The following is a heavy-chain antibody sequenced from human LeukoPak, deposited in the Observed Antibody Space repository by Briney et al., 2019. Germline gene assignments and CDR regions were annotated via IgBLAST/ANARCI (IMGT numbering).Heavy chain of an antibody. CDR2: ISSSSSYT. D-gene: IGHD6-13*01. Sequence: PGGSLRLSCAASGFTFSDYYMSWIRQAPGKGLEWVSYISSSSSYTNYADSVKGRFTISRGNAKNSLYLQMNSLRAEDTAVYYCARMEYSSSWYSPWGQGTMVTVSS. CDR1: GFTFSDYY. V-gene: IGHV3-11*06. J-gene: IGHJ3*01. CDR3: ARMEYSSSWYSP.